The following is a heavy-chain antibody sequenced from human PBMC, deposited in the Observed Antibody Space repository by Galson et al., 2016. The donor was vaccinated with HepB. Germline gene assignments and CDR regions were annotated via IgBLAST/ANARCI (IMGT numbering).Heavy chain of an antibody. CDR1: GFTFRNYA. J-gene: IGHJ4*02. CDR2: IDGPTPNT. CDR3: TTWLSHHFDY. Sequence: SLRLSCAASGFTFRNYALSWVRRAPGKGLEWVSHIDGPTPNTHYADSVRGRFSTYRDNSRDTLYLQMDSLTAKDSAIYYCTTWLSHHFDYWGQGTRVTVSS. V-gene: IGHV3-23*01. D-gene: IGHD6-19*01.